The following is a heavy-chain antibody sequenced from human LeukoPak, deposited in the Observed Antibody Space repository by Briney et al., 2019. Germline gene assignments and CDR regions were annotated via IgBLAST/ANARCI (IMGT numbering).Heavy chain of an antibody. CDR3: ARDPQGLYFDWFPYFDY. Sequence: ASVKVSCKTSGYTFTGYYMHWVRQAPGQGLEWMGWINPNSGGTNYAQKFQGRVTMTRDTSISTAYMELSRLRSDDTAVYYCARDPQGLYFDWFPYFDYWGQGTLVTVSS. J-gene: IGHJ4*02. CDR1: GYTFTGYY. D-gene: IGHD3-9*01. CDR2: INPNSGGT. V-gene: IGHV1-2*02.